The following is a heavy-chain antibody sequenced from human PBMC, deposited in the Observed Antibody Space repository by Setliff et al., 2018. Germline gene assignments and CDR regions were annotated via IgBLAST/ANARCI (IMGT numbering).Heavy chain of an antibody. V-gene: IGHV3-21*01. Sequence: GGSLRLSCAASGFAFTSSTMNWVRQAPGKGLEWVSSISSSSSYIYYADSVQGRFTISRDNAKNSLYLQMNSLRAEDTAVYYCARAADSYGPPRSYMDVWGKGTTVTVSS. J-gene: IGHJ6*03. D-gene: IGHD5-18*01. CDR1: GFAFTSST. CDR3: ARAADSYGPPRSYMDV. CDR2: ISSSSSYI.